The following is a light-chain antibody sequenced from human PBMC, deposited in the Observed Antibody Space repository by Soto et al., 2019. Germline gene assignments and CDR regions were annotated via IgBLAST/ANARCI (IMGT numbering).Light chain of an antibody. CDR3: QQRHMWPIT. J-gene: IGKJ1*01. CDR1: QSFRGL. Sequence: EVVLTQSPVTLSLSPGERATLSCRASQSFRGLLAWYQQKPGQAPRLLIYDAYNRATGIPPRFSGSGSGTDFTLTISSLEPEDSAVYYCQQRHMWPITSGQGTKVDIK. CDR2: DAY. V-gene: IGKV3-11*01.